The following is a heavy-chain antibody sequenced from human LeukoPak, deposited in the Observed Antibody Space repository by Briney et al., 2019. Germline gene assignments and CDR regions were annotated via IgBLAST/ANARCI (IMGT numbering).Heavy chain of an antibody. Sequence: GGSLRLSCAASGFTFSSYAMSWVRQAPGKGLEWVSGISGSGGSTNYADSVKGRFTISRDNSKYTLYLQMNSLRAEDTAVYYCAKDVTFGGAIAMYYFDYWGQGTLVTVSS. CDR2: ISGSGGST. D-gene: IGHD3-16*02. J-gene: IGHJ4*02. CDR3: AKDVTFGGAIAMYYFDY. CDR1: GFTFSSYA. V-gene: IGHV3-23*01.